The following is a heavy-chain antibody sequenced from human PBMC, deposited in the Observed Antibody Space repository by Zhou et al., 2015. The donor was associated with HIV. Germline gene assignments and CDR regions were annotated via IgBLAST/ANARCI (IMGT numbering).Heavy chain of an antibody. V-gene: IGHV1-69*06. CDR1: GGTFSGSD. Sequence: LLQSGPEVRKPGSSVKVSCKASGGTFSGSDLSWVRQAPGQGLEWMGRITPMFQTHNYAEKFRARLNITVDRHTSAAYMELSSLTSEDAAVYYCARSNMNYDYALDLWGQGTQVVVSS. CDR2: ITPMFQTH. J-gene: IGHJ3*01. CDR3: ARSNMNYDYALDL. D-gene: IGHD3-16*01.